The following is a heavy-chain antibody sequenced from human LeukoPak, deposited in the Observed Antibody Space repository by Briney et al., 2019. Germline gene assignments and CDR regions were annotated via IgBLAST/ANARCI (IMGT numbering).Heavy chain of an antibody. CDR1: GYTFTGYY. Sequence: ASVKVSCKASGYTFTGYYLHWVRQAPGQGLVWMGWINSNTGGTNYAQNFQGRVTMTRDTSISTAYMELSRLRSDDTAVYYCARVSSSWTYIAFDIWGQGTMVTVSS. J-gene: IGHJ3*02. CDR3: ARVSSSWTYIAFDI. D-gene: IGHD3-10*01. CDR2: INSNTGGT. V-gene: IGHV1-2*02.